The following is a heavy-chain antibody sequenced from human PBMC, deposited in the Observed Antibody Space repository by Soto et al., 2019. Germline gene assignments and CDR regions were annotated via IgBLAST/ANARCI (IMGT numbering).Heavy chain of an antibody. CDR3: ARPLIENTIDL. J-gene: IGHJ3*01. V-gene: IGHV1-46*01. D-gene: IGHD2-21*01. Sequence: ASVNVSCKASGYTFFNCFILWVQQTPGQGLEWVGIINPSRVSATYGPIIQGRFSLATDMPTSTVYMEVSSLRSEATVFYNCARPLIENTIDLWGQGTSVTVSS. CDR2: INPSRVSA. CDR1: GYTFFNCF.